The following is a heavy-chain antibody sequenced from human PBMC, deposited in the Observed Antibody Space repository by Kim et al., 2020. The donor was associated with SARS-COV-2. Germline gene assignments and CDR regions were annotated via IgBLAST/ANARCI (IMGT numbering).Heavy chain of an antibody. J-gene: IGHJ3*02. CDR3: AKRKISLDAFDI. D-gene: IGHD3-3*01. CDR2: ISYDGTNN. CDR1: GFIFSNYG. Sequence: GGSLRLSCAASGFIFSNYGMHWVRQAPGKGLEWVAVISYDGTNNYYADSVKGRFTISRDNSKNTLYLQMNSLRAEDTSVYYCAKRKISLDAFDIWGHGT. V-gene: IGHV3-30*18.